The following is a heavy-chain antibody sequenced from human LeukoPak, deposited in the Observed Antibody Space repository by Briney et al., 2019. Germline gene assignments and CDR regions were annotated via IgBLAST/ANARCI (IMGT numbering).Heavy chain of an antibody. V-gene: IGHV3-33*01. J-gene: IGHJ4*02. CDR3: ARDQYYDSSGYSY. D-gene: IGHD3-22*01. CDR2: IWYDGSNK. CDR1: GFTFSSYG. Sequence: GGSLRLSCAASGFTFSSYGMHWVRQAPGKGLEWVAVIWYDGSNKYYADSVKGRFTISRDNAKNSLYLQMNSLRAEDTAVYYCARDQYYDSSGYSYWGQGTLVTVSS.